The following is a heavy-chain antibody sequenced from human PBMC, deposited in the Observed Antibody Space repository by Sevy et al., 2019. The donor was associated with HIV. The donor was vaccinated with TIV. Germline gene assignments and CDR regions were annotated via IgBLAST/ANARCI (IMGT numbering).Heavy chain of an antibody. CDR2: ISWNSGSI. CDR3: AKDFRDLAYGMDV. CDR1: GFTFDDYA. Sequence: GGSLRLSCAASGFTFDDYAMHWVRQAPGKGLEWVSGISWNSGSIGYADSVKGRFTISRDNAKNSLYLQMNSLRAGDTALYYCAKDFRDLAYGMDVWGQGTTVTVSS. J-gene: IGHJ6*02. V-gene: IGHV3-9*01.